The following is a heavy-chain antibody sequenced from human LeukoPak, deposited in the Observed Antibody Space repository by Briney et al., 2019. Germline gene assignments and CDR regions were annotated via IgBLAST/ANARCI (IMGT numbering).Heavy chain of an antibody. J-gene: IGHJ4*02. Sequence: GGSLRLSCAASGFTFSSYAMSWVRQAPGKGLEWVSAISGSGGSTYYADSVKGRFTISRDNSKNTLYLQMNSLRAEDTAVYYCAKEKDHYYDSSGYYFDYWGQGTLVTVSS. CDR1: GFTFSSYA. CDR3: AKEKDHYYDSSGYYFDY. CDR2: ISGSGGST. V-gene: IGHV3-23*01. D-gene: IGHD3-22*01.